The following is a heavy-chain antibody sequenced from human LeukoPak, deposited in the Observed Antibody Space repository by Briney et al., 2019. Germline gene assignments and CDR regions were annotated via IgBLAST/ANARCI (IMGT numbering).Heavy chain of an antibody. CDR3: ARISPYQLLVDY. CDR2: ISAYNGNT. D-gene: IGHD2-2*01. J-gene: IGHJ4*02. V-gene: IGHV1-18*01. CDR1: GHTFTSYG. Sequence: ASVKVSCKASGHTFTSYGISWVRQAPGQGLEWMGWISAYNGNTNYAQKLQGRVTMTTDTSTSTAYMELRSLRSDDTAVYYCARISPYQLLVDYWGQGTLVTVSS.